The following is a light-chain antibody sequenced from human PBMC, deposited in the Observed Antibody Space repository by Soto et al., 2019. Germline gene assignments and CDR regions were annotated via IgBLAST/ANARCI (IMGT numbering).Light chain of an antibody. CDR2: AAS. J-gene: IGKJ4*01. CDR1: QGITTH. Sequence: QLTQAPSSLSAWVGDRVTITCRASQGITTHINWFQQKAGKAPNLLISAASSLQSGVPSRFSGSGSGRDFTLTITSLQPEDSATYYCQQSYTTPLTFGGGTKVDIK. CDR3: QQSYTTPLT. V-gene: IGKV1-39*01.